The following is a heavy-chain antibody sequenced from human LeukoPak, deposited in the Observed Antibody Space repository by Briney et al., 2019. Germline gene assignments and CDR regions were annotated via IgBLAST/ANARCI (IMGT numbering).Heavy chain of an antibody. CDR3: ARAWYGSGNYYSRNYYDYYMDV. V-gene: IGHV3-7*01. D-gene: IGHD3-10*01. Sequence: GGSLTLSCQAYGFIFNTYWLTSVRPPAGKGLDGVANIKQGGTEKFHADSVKGRFTIARDNVKNLLILQMDSLRADDTAVYYCARAWYGSGNYYSRNYYDYYMDVWGKGTAVIVSS. J-gene: IGHJ6*03. CDR1: GFIFNTYW. CDR2: IKQGGTEK.